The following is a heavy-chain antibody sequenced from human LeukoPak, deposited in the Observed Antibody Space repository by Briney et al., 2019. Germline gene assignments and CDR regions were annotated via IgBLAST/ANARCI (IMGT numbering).Heavy chain of an antibody. CDR1: GYTLTSYY. D-gene: IGHD3-10*01. CDR2: INPSAGST. V-gene: IGHV1-46*01. J-gene: IGHJ4*02. Sequence: ASVKVSCKASGYTLTSYYMHWVRQAPGQGLEWMGIINPSAGSTSYAQKFQGRVTMTRDTSTSTVYMELSSLRPEDTAVYYCAREGSRALGGPNSLWDYWGQGTLVTVSS. CDR3: AREGSRALGGPNSLWDY.